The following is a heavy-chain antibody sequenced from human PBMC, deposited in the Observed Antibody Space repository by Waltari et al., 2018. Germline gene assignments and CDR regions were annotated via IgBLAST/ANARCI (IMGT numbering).Heavy chain of an antibody. Sequence: QVQLQESGPGPGKPSETLSLTCTVSGCPISSHYWRWIRQTPGKGLECIGYIYYSGSTNYNPSLKSRVTISVDTSKNQFSLKLSSVTAADTAVYYCARPIDSSGWTDAFDIWGQGTMVTVSS. CDR3: ARPIDSSGWTDAFDI. J-gene: IGHJ3*02. D-gene: IGHD6-19*01. CDR1: GCPISSHY. CDR2: IYYSGST. V-gene: IGHV4-59*11.